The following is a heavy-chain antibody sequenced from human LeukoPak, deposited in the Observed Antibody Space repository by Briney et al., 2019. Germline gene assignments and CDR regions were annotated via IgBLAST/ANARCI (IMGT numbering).Heavy chain of an antibody. J-gene: IGHJ3*02. CDR3: ARAPWISGYGYGEAFDI. CDR2: IWYDGTKQ. Sequence: PGGSLRLSCAASGFSFSRYGMHWIRQAPGEGLEWVGVIWYDGTKQYYADSVKGRFTISRDNSKNTLDLHMNRLGVEDTAVYYCARAPWISGYGYGEAFDIWGQGTLVTVSS. D-gene: IGHD5-12*01. CDR1: GFSFSRYG. V-gene: IGHV3-33*01.